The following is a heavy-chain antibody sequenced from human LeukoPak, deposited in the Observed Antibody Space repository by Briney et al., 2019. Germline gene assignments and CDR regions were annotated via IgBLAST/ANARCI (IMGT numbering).Heavy chain of an antibody. CDR1: GFTFSSCS. V-gene: IGHV3-48*02. CDR3: ARDSASGSYRHAFDI. J-gene: IGHJ3*02. CDR2: ISRSSSTI. Sequence: PGGSLRLSCAASGFTFSSCSMNWVRQAPGKGLEWVSYISRSSSTISYADSVKGRFTISRDNAKNSLYLQMNSLRDEDTAVYYCARDSASGSYRHAFDIWGQGTMVTVSS. D-gene: IGHD1-26*01.